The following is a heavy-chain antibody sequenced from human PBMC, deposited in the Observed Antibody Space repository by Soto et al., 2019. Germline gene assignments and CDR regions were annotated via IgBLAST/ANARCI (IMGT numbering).Heavy chain of an antibody. CDR3: ARFGSGWWFDY. CDR2: TYYRSKWYN. V-gene: IGHV6-1*01. CDR1: GGSVSSHSVS. D-gene: IGHD6-19*01. J-gene: IGHJ4*02. Sequence: SQTPSLPPALSGGSVSSHSVSWDWIQDSPSRGLEWLGRTYYRSKWYNDYAVSVKSRITINPDTSKNQFSLQLNSVTPEDTAVYYCARFGSGWWFDYWGQGTLVTVSS.